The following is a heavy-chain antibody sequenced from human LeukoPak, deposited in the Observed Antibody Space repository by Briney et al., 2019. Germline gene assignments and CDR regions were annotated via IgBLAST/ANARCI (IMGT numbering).Heavy chain of an antibody. CDR3: ARDEGHTVTNEYFQH. CDR2: IDKDGSEK. D-gene: IGHD2-2*01. Sequence: GGSLRLSCAVSGFTLKNYWMRWVRQAPGKGLEWVASIDKDGSEKRYVDSVEGRFTISRDNAKDSLFLQMNSLRVEDTAVYYCARDEGHTVTNEYFQHWGQGTLVTVSS. CDR1: GFTLKNYW. V-gene: IGHV3-7*01. J-gene: IGHJ1*01.